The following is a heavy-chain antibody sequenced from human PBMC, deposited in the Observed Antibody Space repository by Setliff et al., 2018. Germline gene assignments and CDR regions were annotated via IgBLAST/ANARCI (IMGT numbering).Heavy chain of an antibody. D-gene: IGHD2-15*01. Sequence: SETLSLTCSVSSSSTTSAYSWAWIRQTPGKGLEWIGTLHPSEGPSYNPSLRSRVTLSQDTSYNQFSLNLNSVTAADAAVYYCATMMSTGVGGRGYLVNWGQGTMVTSPQ. V-gene: IGHV4-38-2*02. CDR1: SSSTTSAYS. CDR2: LHPSEGP. CDR3: ATMMSTGVGGRGYLVN. J-gene: IGHJ4*02.